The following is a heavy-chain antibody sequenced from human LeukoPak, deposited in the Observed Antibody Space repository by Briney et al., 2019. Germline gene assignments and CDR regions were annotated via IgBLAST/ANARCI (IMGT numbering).Heavy chain of an antibody. V-gene: IGHV3-23*01. CDR1: GFTFSSYG. Sequence: GGTLRLSCAASGFTFSSYGMSWVRQAPGKGLEWVSAISGSGGSTYYADSVKGRFTISRDNSKNTLYLQMNSLRAEDTAVYYCARVQRGIAVALDYWGQGTLATVSS. CDR3: ARVQRGIAVALDY. CDR2: ISGSGGST. J-gene: IGHJ4*02. D-gene: IGHD6-19*01.